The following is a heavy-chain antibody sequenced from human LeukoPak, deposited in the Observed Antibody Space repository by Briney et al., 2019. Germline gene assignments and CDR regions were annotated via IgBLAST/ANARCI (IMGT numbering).Heavy chain of an antibody. D-gene: IGHD1-26*01. V-gene: IGHV4-4*07. Sequence: PSETLSLTCTVSGGSISSYYWSWNRQPAGKGLKWIGRIYTSGSTNYNPSLKSRLTMSVDTSKNQFSLKLSSVTAADTAVYYCARDLSRSYEFYIDYWGQGTLVTVSS. CDR2: IYTSGST. CDR3: ARDLSRSYEFYIDY. CDR1: GGSISSYY. J-gene: IGHJ4*02.